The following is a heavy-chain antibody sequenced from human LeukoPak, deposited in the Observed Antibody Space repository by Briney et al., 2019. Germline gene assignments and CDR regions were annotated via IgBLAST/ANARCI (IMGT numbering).Heavy chain of an antibody. CDR2: ISSSGSTI. J-gene: IGHJ6*04. D-gene: IGHD3-10*02. V-gene: IGHV3-48*03. CDR1: GCTFSSYE. Sequence: AESLCLSCAASGCTFSSYEMNWVRQAPGKGLEWVSYISSSGSTIYYAASVKGRFTISRDNAKNSLYLQMNSLRAEDTAVYYCAELGITMIGGVWGKGTTVTISS. CDR3: AELGITMIGGV.